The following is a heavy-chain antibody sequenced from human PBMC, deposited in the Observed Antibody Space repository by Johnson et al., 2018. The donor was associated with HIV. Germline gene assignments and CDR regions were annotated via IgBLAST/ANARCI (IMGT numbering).Heavy chain of an antibody. Sequence: VQLVESGGGLLQPGGSLRLSCTASGFTFDDYAMHWVRQAPGKGLEWVSGISWNSGSIGYVDSVKGRFTISRDNAKNSLYLQMHSLRAEDTAVYYCARAPYSSSWYRDAFDIWGQGTMVTVSS. V-gene: IGHV3-9*01. CDR1: GFTFDDYA. CDR2: ISWNSGSI. D-gene: IGHD6-13*01. CDR3: ARAPYSSSWYRDAFDI. J-gene: IGHJ3*02.